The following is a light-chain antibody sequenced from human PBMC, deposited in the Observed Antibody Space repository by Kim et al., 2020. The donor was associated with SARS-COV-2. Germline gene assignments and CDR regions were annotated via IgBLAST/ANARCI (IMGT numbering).Light chain of an antibody. CDR2: GAS. J-gene: IGKJ2*01. Sequence: DIQMTQSPSSLSASVGDRVSITCRASQSIASYLYWYQQKPGKAPKLLIYGASSLQSGVPPRFSGSGSGTDFTLTISSLQPEDFATYYCQQSYSTPRTFGQGTKLEI. CDR3: QQSYSTPRT. CDR1: QSIASY. V-gene: IGKV1-39*01.